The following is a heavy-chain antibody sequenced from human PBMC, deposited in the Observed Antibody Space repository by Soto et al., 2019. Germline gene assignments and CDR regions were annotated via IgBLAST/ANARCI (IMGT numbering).Heavy chain of an antibody. CDR2: ISGSGGST. Sequence: GGSLRLSCAASGFTLSSYAMSWARKAPGKGLEWVSAISGSGGSTYYADSVKGRFTISRDNSKNTLYLQMNSLRAADTAVHYCARVRYSYGYFDYWGQGTLVTVSS. CDR3: ARVRYSYGYFDY. J-gene: IGHJ4*02. D-gene: IGHD5-18*01. V-gene: IGHV3-23*01. CDR1: GFTLSSYA.